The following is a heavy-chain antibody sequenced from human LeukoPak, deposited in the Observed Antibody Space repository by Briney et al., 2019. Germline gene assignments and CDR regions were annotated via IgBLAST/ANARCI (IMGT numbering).Heavy chain of an antibody. J-gene: IGHJ6*02. CDR1: GYPFTDYY. V-gene: IGHV1-2*06. Sequence: GASVKVSCRASGYPFTDYYVHWVRQAPAQGLEWVGRISPKSGDTHYARKFLGRVTMTRDTSISAAYMELSSLRSDDTAVYYCARDDVRTGVVIIPWETNYGIDVWGQGTTVAVSS. D-gene: IGHD2/OR15-2a*01. CDR3: ARDDVRTGVVIIPWETNYGIDV. CDR2: ISPKSGDT.